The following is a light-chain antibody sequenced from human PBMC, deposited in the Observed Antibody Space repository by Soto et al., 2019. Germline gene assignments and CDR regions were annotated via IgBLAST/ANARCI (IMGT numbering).Light chain of an antibody. Sequence: EIVLTQSPGTLSLPPGERATLSCRASQSVSSSYLAWYQQKPGQAPRLLIYGASSRATGIPDRFSGSGSGTDFTLTISRLEPEDFAVYYCQQDGSSRTFGQGTKVEIE. J-gene: IGKJ1*01. CDR3: QQDGSSRT. V-gene: IGKV3-20*01. CDR2: GAS. CDR1: QSVSSSY.